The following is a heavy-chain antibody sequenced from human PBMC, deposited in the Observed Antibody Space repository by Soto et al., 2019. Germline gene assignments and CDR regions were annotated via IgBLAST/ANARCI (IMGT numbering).Heavy chain of an antibody. Sequence: GASVKVSCKASGYTFTSYAMHWVRHAPGQRLEWMGWINAGNGNTKYSQKFQGRVTITRDTSASTAYMELCSLRSEDTAVYYCANNGSDTAMVKLFLQYYYNGMDVWGQGTTVTVS. J-gene: IGHJ6*02. CDR2: INAGNGNT. D-gene: IGHD5-18*01. CDR3: ANNGSDTAMVKLFLQYYYNGMDV. CDR1: GYTFTSYA. V-gene: IGHV1-3*01.